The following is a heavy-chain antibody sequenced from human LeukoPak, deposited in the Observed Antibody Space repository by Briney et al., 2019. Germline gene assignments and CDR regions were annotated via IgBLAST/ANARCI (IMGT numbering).Heavy chain of an antibody. CDR2: MNPNSGNT. CDR3: ARIPSTYSSGWYYFDY. D-gene: IGHD6-19*01. CDR1: GYIFTNFG. V-gene: IGHV1-8*03. J-gene: IGHJ4*02. Sequence: ASVKVSCKASGYIFTNFGISWVRQARGQGLEWMGWMNPNSGNTGYAQKFQGRVTITRNTSISTAYMELSSLRSEDTAVYYCARIPSTYSSGWYYFDYWGQGTLVTVSS.